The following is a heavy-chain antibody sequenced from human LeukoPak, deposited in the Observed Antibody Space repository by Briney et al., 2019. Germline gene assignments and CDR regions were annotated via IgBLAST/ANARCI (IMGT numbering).Heavy chain of an antibody. Sequence: GGSLRLSCAASGFTFSSYAMSWVRQAPGKGLEWVAAISGSGGSTYYADSVKGRFTISRDNSKNTLYLQMNSLRAEDTAVYYRAKAGSYGSGSRAFDYWGQGTLVTVSS. V-gene: IGHV3-23*01. CDR1: GFTFSSYA. CDR2: ISGSGGST. J-gene: IGHJ4*02. CDR3: AKAGSYGSGSRAFDY. D-gene: IGHD3-10*01.